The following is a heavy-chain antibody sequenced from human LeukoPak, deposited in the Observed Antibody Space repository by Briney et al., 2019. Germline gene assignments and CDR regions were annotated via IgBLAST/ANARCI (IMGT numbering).Heavy chain of an antibody. J-gene: IGHJ4*02. CDR2: IRYDGSNK. V-gene: IGHV3-30*02. CDR3: AKGRASSGYYDY. D-gene: IGHD3-22*01. Sequence: GGSLRLSCAASGFTFSSHGMHWVRQAPGKGLEWVAFIRYDGSNKYYADSVKGRFTISRDNSKNTLYLQMNSLRAEDTGVYYCAKGRASSGYYDYWGQGTLVTVSS. CDR1: GFTFSSHG.